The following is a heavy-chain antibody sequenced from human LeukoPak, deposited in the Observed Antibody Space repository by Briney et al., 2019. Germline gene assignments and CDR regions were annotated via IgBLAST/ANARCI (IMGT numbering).Heavy chain of an antibody. J-gene: IGHJ4*02. V-gene: IGHV3-48*01. Sequence: GGSLRLSCAASGFTFSNSGMNWVRQAPGKGLEWVSYIDTSGTTIHYADSVKGRFTISRDNAKNSVYLQMNSLRAEDSAVYYCAREGPDYWGQGTLVTVSS. CDR3: AREGPDY. CDR1: GFTFSNSG. CDR2: IDTSGTTI.